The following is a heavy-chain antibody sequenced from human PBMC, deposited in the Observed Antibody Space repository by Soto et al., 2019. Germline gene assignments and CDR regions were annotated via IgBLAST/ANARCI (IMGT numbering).Heavy chain of an antibody. D-gene: IGHD3-3*01. CDR3: AKDWSTGSGRVDY. CDR2: ISGSGGST. J-gene: IGHJ4*02. V-gene: IGHV3-23*01. Sequence: GGSLRLSCAASGFTFSTYAMNWVRQAPGKRLEWVSAISGSGGSTYYAVSVKGRFSIPRDNSKNTLYLQMNSLRAEDTAVYYCAKDWSTGSGRVDYWGQVPLVPVSS. CDR1: GFTFSTYA.